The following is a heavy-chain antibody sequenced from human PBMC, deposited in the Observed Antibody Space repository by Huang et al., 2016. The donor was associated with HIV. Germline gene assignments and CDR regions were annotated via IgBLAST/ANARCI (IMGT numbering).Heavy chain of an antibody. CDR2: ISAYNGNT. D-gene: IGHD3-22*01. Sequence: QVQLVQSGAEVKKPGASVRVSCKASGYTFTSYGISWVRQAPGQGLGWMGWISAYNGNTKDAQKRQGRVTMTTDTPTTTAYIELRSLRSDDTAVYYCARDPRYYYDTSGYPPDAFDIWGQGTMVTVSS. J-gene: IGHJ3*02. V-gene: IGHV1-18*01. CDR3: ARDPRYYYDTSGYPPDAFDI. CDR1: GYTFTSYG.